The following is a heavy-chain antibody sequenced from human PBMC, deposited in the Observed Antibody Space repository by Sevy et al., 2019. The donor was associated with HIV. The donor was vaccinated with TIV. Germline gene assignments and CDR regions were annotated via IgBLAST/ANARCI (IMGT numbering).Heavy chain of an antibody. CDR2: LSGSGGST. CDR1: GFTFSIYA. D-gene: IGHD3-16*02. J-gene: IGHJ4*02. CDR3: AKDQGDYVWGTFRDY. V-gene: IGHV3-23*01. Sequence: GGSLRLSCAASGFTFSIYAMSWVRQAPGKGLESVSGLSGSGGSTYYADSVKGRFTISRDNSKNTLYLQMNSLRAEDTAVYYCAKDQGDYVWGTFRDYWSQGTLVTVSS.